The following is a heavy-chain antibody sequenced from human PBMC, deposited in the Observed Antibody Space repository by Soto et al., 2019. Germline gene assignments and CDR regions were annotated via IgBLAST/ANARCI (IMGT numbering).Heavy chain of an antibody. D-gene: IGHD4-17*01. V-gene: IGHV4-34*01. CDR2: INHSGST. Sequence: SETLSLTCAVYGGSFSGYYWSWIRQPPGKGLEWIGEINHSGSTNYNPSLKSRVTISVDTSKNQFSLKLSSVTAADTAVYYCARGLVPTTVTNWFDPWGQGTLVTVSS. CDR3: ARGLVPTTVTNWFDP. J-gene: IGHJ5*02. CDR1: GGSFSGYY.